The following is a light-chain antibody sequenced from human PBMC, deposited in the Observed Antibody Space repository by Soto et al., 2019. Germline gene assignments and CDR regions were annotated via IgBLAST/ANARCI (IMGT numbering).Light chain of an antibody. CDR1: QSVTRSF. CDR2: GAS. V-gene: IGKV3-20*01. CDR3: HQYGSSPQA. Sequence: EIVLTQSPGTLSLSPGERVTLSCRASQSVTRSFLAWYQQKPGQAPSLLIYGASSRATVIPDRFNGSGSGTDFTLTISRLEPEDFAVYYCHQYGSSPQAFGPGTKVDIK. J-gene: IGKJ3*01.